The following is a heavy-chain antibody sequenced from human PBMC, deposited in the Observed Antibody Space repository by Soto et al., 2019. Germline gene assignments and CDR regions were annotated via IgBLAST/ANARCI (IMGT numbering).Heavy chain of an antibody. D-gene: IGHD6-19*01. V-gene: IGHV1-3*05. CDR1: GYTYISYS. Sequence: QVQVVQSGAEEKKPGASVKVSCKASGYTYISYSMHWVRQAPGHRLEWMGWINVGNGNTKYSQNFQGRVTINQDTSASTAYMELSSLTSEDTAVYYCAREKWGSGSRWLDPWGQGTLVTVSS. CDR2: INVGNGNT. J-gene: IGHJ5*02. CDR3: AREKWGSGSRWLDP.